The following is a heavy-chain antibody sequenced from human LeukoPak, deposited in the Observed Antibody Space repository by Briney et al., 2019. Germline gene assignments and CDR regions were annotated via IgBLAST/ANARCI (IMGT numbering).Heavy chain of an antibody. V-gene: IGHV3-7*01. CDR1: GFTFSSYW. J-gene: IGHJ4*02. CDR2: IEQDESEK. CDR3: ARDDSPRIDY. Sequence: GGSLRLSCAASGFTFSSYWMSWVRQPPGKGLERVANIEQDESEKYYVNSVRGRFTTSRDNATNSLYLQMNSLRAEYTAVYSSARDDSPRIDYWGQGTLVTVSS. D-gene: IGHD2-21*01.